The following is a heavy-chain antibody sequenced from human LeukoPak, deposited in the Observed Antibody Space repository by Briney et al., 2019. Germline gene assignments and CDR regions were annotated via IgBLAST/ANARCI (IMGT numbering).Heavy chain of an antibody. J-gene: IGHJ5*02. Sequence: ASVKVSCKASGYTFTSYYMHWVRQAPGQGLEWMGIINPSGGSTSYAQKFQGRVTMTRDMSTSTVYMELGSLRSEDAAVYYCARDPSSYCSSTSCPNNWFDPWGQGTLVTVSS. CDR1: GYTFTSYY. D-gene: IGHD2-2*01. V-gene: IGHV1-46*01. CDR2: INPSGGST. CDR3: ARDPSSYCSSTSCPNNWFDP.